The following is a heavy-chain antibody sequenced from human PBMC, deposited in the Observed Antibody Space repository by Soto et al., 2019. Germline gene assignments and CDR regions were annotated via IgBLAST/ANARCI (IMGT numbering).Heavy chain of an antibody. J-gene: IGHJ4*02. V-gene: IGHV1-24*01. CDR2: FDPEDGET. CDR3: ATGPLSVASDYFDY. CDR1: GYTLTELS. D-gene: IGHD6-19*01. Sequence: ASVKVSCKVSGYTLTELSMHWVRQAPGKGLEWMGGFDPEDGETIYAQKFQGRVTMTEDTSTDTAYMELSSLRSEDTAVYYCATGPLSVASDYFDYWGQGTLVTVSS.